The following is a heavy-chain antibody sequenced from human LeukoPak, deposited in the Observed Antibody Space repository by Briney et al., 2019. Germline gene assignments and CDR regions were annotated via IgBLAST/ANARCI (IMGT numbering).Heavy chain of an antibody. Sequence: KSSETLSLTCTVSGGSISSSIYYWGWIRQPPGKGLEWIGSIYYSGSTYYNPSLKSRVTISVDTSKNQFSLKLSSVTAADTAVYYCARHVDCSSASCPYFDYWGQGTLVTVSS. CDR1: GGSISSSIYY. J-gene: IGHJ4*02. D-gene: IGHD2-2*01. CDR2: IYYSGST. CDR3: ARHVDCSSASCPYFDY. V-gene: IGHV4-39*01.